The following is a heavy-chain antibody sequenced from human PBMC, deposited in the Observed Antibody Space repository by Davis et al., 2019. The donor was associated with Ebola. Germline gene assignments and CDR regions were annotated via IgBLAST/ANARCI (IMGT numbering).Heavy chain of an antibody. V-gene: IGHV3-72*01. CDR1: GFTFSDHT. CDR2: TRYKAASHST. CDR3: ARDSRNYFFDY. D-gene: IGHD2-2*01. Sequence: GESLKISCAASGFTFSDHTMDWFRQPPGAGLEWAARTRYKAASHSTEYAPSVKGRFTISRDDSQNSLYLQMNSLRTEDTAIYFCARDSRNYFFDYWGQGTLVTVSS. J-gene: IGHJ4*02.